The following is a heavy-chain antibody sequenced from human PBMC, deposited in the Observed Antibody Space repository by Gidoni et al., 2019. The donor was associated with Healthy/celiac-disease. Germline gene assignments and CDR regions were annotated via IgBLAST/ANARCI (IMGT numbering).Heavy chain of an antibody. D-gene: IGHD1-26*01. V-gene: IGHV3-13*01. CDR2: IGTAGDT. J-gene: IGHJ3*02. Sequence: EVQLVESGGGLVQTGGSLRLSCEASGFTFSSYDRHWVRQATGTGLEWVSGIGTAGDTYYPGSVKGRFTISRENARNSLYLQMKSLRAEGTAVYYCARGGWELLHDAFDIWGQGTMVTVSS. CDR3: ARGGWELLHDAFDI. CDR1: GFTFSSYD.